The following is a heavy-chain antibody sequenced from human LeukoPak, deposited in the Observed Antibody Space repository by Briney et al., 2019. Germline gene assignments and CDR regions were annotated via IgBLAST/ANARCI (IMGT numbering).Heavy chain of an antibody. CDR1: GFTFSSYA. V-gene: IGHV3-23*01. D-gene: IGHD6-13*01. Sequence: GGSLRLSCAASGFTFSSYAMSWVRQAPGKGLEWVSAISGSGGSTYYADSVKGRFTISRDNAKNSLNLQMNSLRAEDTAFYYCARVASSSWTPIDYWGQGTLVTVSS. J-gene: IGHJ4*02. CDR2: ISGSGGST. CDR3: ARVASSSWTPIDY.